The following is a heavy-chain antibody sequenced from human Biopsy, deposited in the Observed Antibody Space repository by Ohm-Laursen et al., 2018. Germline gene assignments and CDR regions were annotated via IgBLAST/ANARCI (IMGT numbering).Heavy chain of an antibody. Sequence: ETLSLTWAVFGKTFSDYQWSWIRQPPGKGLEWIGQINQAGITNYNPSLKSRVSISADASKYEFSLRLTSVTAADTAVYLCGNEVHGRDYWGLGAQVTVSS. V-gene: IGHV4-34*08. CDR2: INQAGIT. D-gene: IGHD2-15*01. CDR1: GKTFSDYQ. J-gene: IGHJ4*02. CDR3: GNEVHGRDY.